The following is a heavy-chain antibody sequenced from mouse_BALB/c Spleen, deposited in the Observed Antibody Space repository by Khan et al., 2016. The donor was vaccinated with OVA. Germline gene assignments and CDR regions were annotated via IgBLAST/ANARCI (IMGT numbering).Heavy chain of an antibody. CDR1: GFSLTSYG. Sequence: QVQLKESGPGLVAPSQSLSITCTVSGFSLTSYGVHWVRQPPGKGLEWLGVIWAGGSTNYNSALMSRLSISQDNSKSQVFLKMNSLQTDDTAMYYCARQPYYHYNIMDYWGQGTSVTVSS. V-gene: IGHV2-9*02. D-gene: IGHD2-10*01. CDR2: IWAGGST. J-gene: IGHJ4*01. CDR3: ARQPYYHYNIMDY.